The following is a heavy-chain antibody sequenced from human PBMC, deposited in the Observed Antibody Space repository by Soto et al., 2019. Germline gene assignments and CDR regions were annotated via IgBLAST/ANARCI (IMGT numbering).Heavy chain of an antibody. V-gene: IGHV1-18*04. Sequence: XSVKGACKAVGFFFSNYAISWVRQAPGQGLEWMGWISANSGNTNYAQKLQGRVTMTTDTSTSTAYMELRSLRSDDTAVYYCATAGNYDSSGRDFWGQGTLVTVSS. CDR3: ATAGNYDSSGRDF. CDR1: GFFFSNYA. D-gene: IGHD3-22*01. CDR2: ISANSGNT. J-gene: IGHJ4*02.